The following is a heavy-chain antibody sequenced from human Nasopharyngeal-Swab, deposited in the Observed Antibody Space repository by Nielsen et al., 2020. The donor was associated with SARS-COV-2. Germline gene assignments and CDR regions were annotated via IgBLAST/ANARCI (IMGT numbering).Heavy chain of an antibody. CDR2: ISGSGSYV. D-gene: IGHD1-26*01. CDR1: GFTFNSYS. CDR3: ARIAGRGSIYYYYMDV. Sequence: LKISCAGSGFTFNSYSMIWVRQVPGEGLEWVSSISGSGSYVYYADSVKGRFTISKDSAKNSLYLQMNSLRADDTAVYFCARIAGRGSIYYYYMDVWGTGTTVTVSS. V-gene: IGHV3-21*01. J-gene: IGHJ6*03.